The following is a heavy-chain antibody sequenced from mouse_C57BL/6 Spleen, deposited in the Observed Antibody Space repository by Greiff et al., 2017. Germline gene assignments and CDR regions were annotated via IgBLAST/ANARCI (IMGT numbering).Heavy chain of an antibody. V-gene: IGHV1-81*01. D-gene: IGHD2-3*01. Sequence: QVQLKESGAELARPGASVKLSCKASGYTFTSYGISWVKQRTGQGLEWIGEIYPRSGNTYYNEKFKGKATLTADKSSSTAYMELRSLTSEDSAVYVCARYDDYGWFAYWGQGTLVTVSA. J-gene: IGHJ3*01. CDR3: ARYDDYGWFAY. CDR2: IYPRSGNT. CDR1: GYTFTSYG.